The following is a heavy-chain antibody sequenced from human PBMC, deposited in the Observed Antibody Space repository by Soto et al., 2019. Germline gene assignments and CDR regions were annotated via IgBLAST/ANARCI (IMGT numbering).Heavy chain of an antibody. D-gene: IGHD6-6*01. V-gene: IGHV1-18*01. CDR1: GYTFTSYG. CDR2: ISAYNGNT. J-gene: IGHJ4*02. Sequence: ASVKVSCKASGYTFTSYGISWLRQAPGQGLEWMGWISAYNGNTNYAQKLQGRVTMTTDTSTSTAYMELRSLRSDDTAVYYCARDSSRSPRYGTPYWGQGTLVTVSS. CDR3: ARDSSRSPRYGTPY.